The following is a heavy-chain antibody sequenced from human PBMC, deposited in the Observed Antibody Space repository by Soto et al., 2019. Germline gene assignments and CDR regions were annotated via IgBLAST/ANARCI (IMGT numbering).Heavy chain of an antibody. CDR1: GFTFSSYG. J-gene: IGHJ6*02. V-gene: IGHV3-30*18. CDR3: AKDRPTLNGMDV. Sequence: QVQLVESGGGVVQPGRSLRLSCAASGFTFSSYGMHWVRQAPGKGLEWVAVISYDGSNKYYADSVKGRFTISRDNSKNTLYLQMNSLRAEDTAVYYCAKDRPTLNGMDVCGQGTTVTFS. CDR2: ISYDGSNK.